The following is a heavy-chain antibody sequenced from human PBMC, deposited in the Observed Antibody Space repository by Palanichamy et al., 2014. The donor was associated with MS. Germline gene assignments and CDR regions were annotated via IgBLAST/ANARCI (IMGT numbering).Heavy chain of an antibody. CDR1: GYSFITYG. V-gene: IGHV1-18*04. J-gene: IGHJ6*02. CDR2: ISPYNGNT. CDR3: ARLLNHFETSDSGYYYYAMDV. D-gene: IGHD3-22*01. Sequence: QIQLLQSGGEMRKPGATVRVSCRASGYSFITYGVTWLRQAPGQGLEWIGWISPYNGNTKYTQKLQGRVTLTTDASTTTAHMELRSLRSDDTAVYYCARLLNHFETSDSGYYYYAMDVWGQGTTVTVSS.